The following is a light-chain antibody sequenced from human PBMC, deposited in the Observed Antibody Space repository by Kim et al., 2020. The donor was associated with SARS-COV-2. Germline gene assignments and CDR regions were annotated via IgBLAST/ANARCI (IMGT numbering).Light chain of an antibody. J-gene: IGLJ2*01. V-gene: IGLV3-19*01. CDR2: GKK. Sequence: SSELTQDPAVSVALGQTVRITCQGDSLRSYYANWYQQKPGQAPVLVINGKKNRPSGIPDRFSGSSSGNTASLTITGAQAEDEAHYYCNSRDSSGNHVFFGGGTQLTVL. CDR1: SLRSYY. CDR3: NSRDSSGNHVF.